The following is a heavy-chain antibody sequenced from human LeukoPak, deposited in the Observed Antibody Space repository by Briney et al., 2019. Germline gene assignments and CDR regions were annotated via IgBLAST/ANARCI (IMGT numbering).Heavy chain of an antibody. CDR1: GFTVSSNY. CDR3: ARGPSRYFDRYMDV. V-gene: IGHV3-53*01. CDR2: IYSGGST. D-gene: IGHD3-9*01. Sequence: PGGSLRPSCAASGFTVSSNYMSWVRQAPGKGLEWVSVIYSGGSTYYADSVKGRFTISRDNSKNTLYLQMNSLRAEDTAVYYCARGPSRYFDRYMDVWGKGTTVTISS. J-gene: IGHJ6*03.